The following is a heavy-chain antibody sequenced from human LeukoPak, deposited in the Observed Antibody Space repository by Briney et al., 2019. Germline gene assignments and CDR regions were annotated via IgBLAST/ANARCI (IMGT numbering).Heavy chain of an antibody. CDR3: ARDQGRIAAAGTNLYYYYYGMDV. Sequence: GRSLRLSCAASGFTFSSYGMHWVRQAPGKGLEWVAVIWYDGCNKYYADSVKGRFTISRDNSKNTLYLQMNSLRAEDTAVYYCARDQGRIAAAGTNLYYYYYGMDVWGQGTTVTVSS. CDR1: GFTFSSYG. D-gene: IGHD6-13*01. CDR2: IWYDGCNK. J-gene: IGHJ6*02. V-gene: IGHV3-33*01.